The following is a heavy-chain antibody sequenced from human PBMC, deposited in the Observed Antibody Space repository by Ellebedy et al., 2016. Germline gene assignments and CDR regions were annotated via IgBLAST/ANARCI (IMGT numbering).Heavy chain of an antibody. V-gene: IGHV3-23*01. CDR2: ISGSGGDT. CDR1: GFFFNSYA. J-gene: IGHJ4*02. Sequence: GGSLRLSCTASGFFFNSYAMNWVRQAPGQGLEWVSTISGSGGDTWYADSVKGRFTISRDNSKNTLFLEMNSLRAEDTATYYCSKDRSSSSLGGAAAFDFWGQGTPATVSS. D-gene: IGHD2-2*01. CDR3: SKDRSSSSLGGAAAFDF.